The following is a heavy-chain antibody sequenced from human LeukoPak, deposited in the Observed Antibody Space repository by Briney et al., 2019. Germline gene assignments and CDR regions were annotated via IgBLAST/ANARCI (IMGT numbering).Heavy chain of an antibody. CDR2: ISYSGST. CDR3: ARLTSGRINWLDP. CDR1: GGSISGYY. Sequence: SETLSLTCTVSGGSISGYYWSWIRQPPGKGLEWIGNISYSGSTNYNLSLKRRVTISVDTSKNQFSLKLGSVTAADTAVYYCARLTSGRINWLDPWGQGTLVTVSS. D-gene: IGHD2-15*01. J-gene: IGHJ5*02. V-gene: IGHV4-59*01.